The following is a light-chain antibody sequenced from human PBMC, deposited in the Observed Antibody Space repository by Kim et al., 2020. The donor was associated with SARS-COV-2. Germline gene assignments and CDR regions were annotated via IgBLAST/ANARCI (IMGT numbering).Light chain of an antibody. CDR2: GAS. Sequence: SPGERLTLSCRASQAVSGDQVAWYVPRPGQAPRLLIYGASSRAPDIADRFTGSGSGTDFTLTISRLDPEDFAVYFCQQYGHSPRTFGQGTKVDIK. CDR1: QAVSGDQ. J-gene: IGKJ2*02. CDR3: QQYGHSPRT. V-gene: IGKV3-20*01.